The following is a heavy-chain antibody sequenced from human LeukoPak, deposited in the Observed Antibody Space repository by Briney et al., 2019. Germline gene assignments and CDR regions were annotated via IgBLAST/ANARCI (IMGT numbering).Heavy chain of an antibody. CDR1: GYTFTSYG. Sequence: ASVKVSCKASGYTFTSYGISWVRQAPGQGLEWMGWISAYNGNTNYAQKLQGRVTMTTDTSTSTAYMELRSLRSDDTAVYYCARDVVYYYGSGSYNWFDPWGQGTLVTVSS. J-gene: IGHJ5*02. CDR2: ISAYNGNT. CDR3: ARDVVYYYGSGSYNWFDP. D-gene: IGHD3-10*01. V-gene: IGHV1-18*01.